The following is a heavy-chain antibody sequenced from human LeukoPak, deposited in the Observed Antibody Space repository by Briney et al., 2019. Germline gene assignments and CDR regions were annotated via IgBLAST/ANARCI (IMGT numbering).Heavy chain of an antibody. Sequence: GASVKVSCKASGYTFTSYAMNWVRQAPGQGLEWMGWINTNTGNPTYAQGFTGRFVFSLDTSVSTAYLQISSLKAEDTAVYYCARRMTYYDFWSGDDYGSTAHDYWGQGTLVTVSS. CDR2: INTNTGNP. CDR3: ARRMTYYDFWSGDDYGSTAHDY. CDR1: GYTFTSYA. V-gene: IGHV7-4-1*02. J-gene: IGHJ4*02. D-gene: IGHD3-3*01.